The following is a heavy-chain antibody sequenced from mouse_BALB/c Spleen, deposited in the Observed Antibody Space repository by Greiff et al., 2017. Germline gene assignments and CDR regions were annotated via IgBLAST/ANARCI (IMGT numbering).Heavy chain of an antibody. Sequence: VQLQQSGAELVRPGALVKLSCKASGFNIKDYYMHWVKQRPEQGLEWIGWIDPENGNTIYDPKFQGKASITADTSSNTAYLQLSSLTSEDTAVYYCARMGLCGYVRAMDYWGQGTSVTVSS. CDR1: GFNIKDYY. CDR2: IDPENGNT. J-gene: IGHJ4*01. CDR3: ARMGLCGYVRAMDY. V-gene: IGHV14-1*02. D-gene: IGHD1-2*01.